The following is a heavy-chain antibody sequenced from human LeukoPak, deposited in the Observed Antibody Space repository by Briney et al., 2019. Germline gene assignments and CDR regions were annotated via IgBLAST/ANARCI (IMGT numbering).Heavy chain of an antibody. CDR1: GGSISSGGYS. CDR3: ARARYSGSYSERWFDP. CDR2: IYHSGST. D-gene: IGHD1-26*01. J-gene: IGHJ5*02. V-gene: IGHV4-30-2*01. Sequence: PSQTLSLTCAVSGGSISSGGYSWSWIRQPPGKGLEWIGYIYHSGSTYYNPSLKSRVTISVDRSKNQFSLKLSSVTAADTAVYYCARARYSGSYSERWFDPWGQGTLFTVSS.